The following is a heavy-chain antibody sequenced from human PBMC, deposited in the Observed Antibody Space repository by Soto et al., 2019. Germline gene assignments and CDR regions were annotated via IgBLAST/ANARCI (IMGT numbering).Heavy chain of an antibody. CDR3: ARKKRMTTVSYYYYYMDV. V-gene: IGHV4-34*01. Sequence: SEALSLTCAVYGGSFSGYYWSWIRQPPGKGLEWIGEINHSGSTNYNPSLKSRVTISVDTSKNQFSLKLSSVTAADTAVYYCARKKRMTTVSYYYYYMDVWGKGTTVTVSS. CDR2: INHSGST. D-gene: IGHD4-17*01. J-gene: IGHJ6*03. CDR1: GGSFSGYY.